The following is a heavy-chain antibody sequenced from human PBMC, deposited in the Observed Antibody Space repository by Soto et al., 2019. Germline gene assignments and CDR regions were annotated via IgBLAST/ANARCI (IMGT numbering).Heavy chain of an antibody. CDR3: AKDSNKYSSSLRGRYFDY. D-gene: IGHD4-4*01. J-gene: IGHJ4*02. V-gene: IGHV3-23*01. Sequence: HPGGSLRLSCAASGFPFISYVMSWVRQAPGKGLEWVSGISGGGSNTFYADYVKGRFTISRDNSKNTLLLQMNSLGAEDTAVYYCAKDSNKYSSSLRGRYFDYWGQGIGVTVSS. CDR1: GFPFISYV. CDR2: ISGGGSNT.